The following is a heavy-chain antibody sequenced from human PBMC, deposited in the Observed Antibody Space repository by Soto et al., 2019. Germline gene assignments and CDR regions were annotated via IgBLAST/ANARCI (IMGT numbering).Heavy chain of an antibody. CDR3: AKEDGAAFKS. Sequence: QVHLVQSGAEMKKPGSSVKVSCKVSGGDLTNSGISWVRQAPGQGLEWMGGIFPLVAMVDYSQKFQGRVTITADESTNTAYMDLCSLRSEDTAVYYCAKEDGAAFKSGGQGTLVIVSS. V-gene: IGHV1-69*12. CDR1: GGDLTNSG. D-gene: IGHD1-26*01. CDR2: IFPLVAMV. J-gene: IGHJ4*02.